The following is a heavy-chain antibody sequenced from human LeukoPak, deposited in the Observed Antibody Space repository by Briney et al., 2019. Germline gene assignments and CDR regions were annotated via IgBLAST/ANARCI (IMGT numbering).Heavy chain of an antibody. CDR3: ARLSAGFNSSYWFDP. J-gene: IGHJ5*02. V-gene: IGHV4-4*09. Sequence: SETLSLTYTVSGGSISSYYWTWIRQPSGKGLEWIGYIYSSGRTNYNPSLKSQVTMSVDTSKNQFSLKVISVTAADTAVYYCARLSAGFNSSYWFDPWGQGTLVTVSS. D-gene: IGHD2/OR15-2a*01. CDR2: IYSSGRT. CDR1: GGSISSYY.